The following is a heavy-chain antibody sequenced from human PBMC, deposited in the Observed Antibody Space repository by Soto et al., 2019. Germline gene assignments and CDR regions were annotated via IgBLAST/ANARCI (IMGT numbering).Heavy chain of an antibody. J-gene: IGHJ4*02. CDR2: VFHSGTT. D-gene: IGHD3-22*01. V-gene: IGHV4-39*07. Sequence: SETLSLTCTVSGGSISSSSYYWGWIRQPPDKGLEWIGEVFHSGTTTINPSLKSRVTFLVDTSNNYFSLILTSVTAADTAVYYCALRRMAVVPEYWGQGTLVTVSS. CDR3: ALRRMAVVPEY. CDR1: GGSISSSSYY.